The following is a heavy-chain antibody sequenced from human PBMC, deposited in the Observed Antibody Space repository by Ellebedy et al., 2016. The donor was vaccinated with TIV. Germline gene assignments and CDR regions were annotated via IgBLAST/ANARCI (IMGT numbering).Heavy chain of an antibody. V-gene: IGHV3-30*18. CDR1: GFTFDDYG. CDR3: VKEVFSSATIH. D-gene: IGHD2/OR15-2a*01. CDR2: ISSDGRDK. Sequence: GGSLRLXXEASGFTFDDYGMHWVRQAPGKGLEWVALISSDGRDKYYADSVKGRFTISRDNSKKTLYLQMNSLRPEDTAIYFCVKEVFSSATIHWGQGILVTVSS. J-gene: IGHJ4*02.